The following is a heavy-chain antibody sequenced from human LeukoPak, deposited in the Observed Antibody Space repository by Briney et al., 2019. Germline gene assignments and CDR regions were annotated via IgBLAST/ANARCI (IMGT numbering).Heavy chain of an antibody. Sequence: PGGSLRLSCAVSGFTFSIYDMSWVRQAPGKGLEWVANIKQDGSEKYYADSVEGRFTISRDNAKNSLYLQMNSLRAEDTAVYYCARDFKEYYYDTSGYLRSDYWGQGTLVTVSS. CDR2: IKQDGSEK. D-gene: IGHD3-22*01. V-gene: IGHV3-7*01. J-gene: IGHJ4*02. CDR3: ARDFKEYYYDTSGYLRSDY. CDR1: GFTFSIYD.